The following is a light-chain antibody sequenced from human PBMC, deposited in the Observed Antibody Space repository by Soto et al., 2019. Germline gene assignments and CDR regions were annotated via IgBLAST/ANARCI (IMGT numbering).Light chain of an antibody. CDR2: GVT. CDR1: SSDVGSYNL. CDR3: CSYAGSHYV. J-gene: IGLJ1*01. Sequence: QSVLTQPASVSGSPGQSITISCTGTSSDVGSYNLVSWYQQHPGKAPKLVIYGVTKRPSGVPDRFSGSKSGNTASLTISGLQADDEADYYCCSYAGSHYVFGTGTKVTVL. V-gene: IGLV2-23*02.